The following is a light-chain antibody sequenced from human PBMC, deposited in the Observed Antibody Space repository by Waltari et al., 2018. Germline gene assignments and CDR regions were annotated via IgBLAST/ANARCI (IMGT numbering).Light chain of an antibody. CDR3: NSYSSSSSLVL. J-gene: IGLJ2*01. CDR2: DVS. Sequence: QSALTQPASVSGSPGQSITISSTGTSSDVGTCNYASWYQQHPGKAPKLMIYDVSNRPSGVSDRFSGSKSGNTASLTISGLQAEDEADYYCNSYSSSSSLVLFGGGTKLTVV. CDR1: SSDVGTCNY. V-gene: IGLV2-14*03.